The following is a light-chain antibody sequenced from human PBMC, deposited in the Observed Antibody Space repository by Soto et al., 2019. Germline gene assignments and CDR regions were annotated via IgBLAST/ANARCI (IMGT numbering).Light chain of an antibody. J-gene: IGKJ1*01. CDR3: QQYNIWPPWT. CDR1: QSVSSN. CDR2: VAS. V-gene: IGKV3-15*01. Sequence: EIVMTQSPATMSVSPGERATLSCRASQSVSSNLAWYQQKPGQAPRLLIYVASTRATDIPARFSGSGSGTEFTLTISSLQSEDFAVYYCQQYNIWPPWTFGQGTKVEIK.